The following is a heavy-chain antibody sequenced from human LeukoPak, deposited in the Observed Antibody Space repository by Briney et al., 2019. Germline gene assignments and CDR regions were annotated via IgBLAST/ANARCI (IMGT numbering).Heavy chain of an antibody. V-gene: IGHV4-59*08. Sequence: SETLSLTCTVSGGSISSYYWSWIRQPPGKGLEWIGYVFHSGSTNYNPSLKSRVTISTGGTKNQFSLKLSSVTAADTAVYYCGRHGGATMVRGVLVDAFDIWGQGTMVTVSS. CDR2: VFHSGST. CDR3: GRHGGATMVRGVLVDAFDI. CDR1: GGSISSYY. J-gene: IGHJ3*02. D-gene: IGHD3-10*01.